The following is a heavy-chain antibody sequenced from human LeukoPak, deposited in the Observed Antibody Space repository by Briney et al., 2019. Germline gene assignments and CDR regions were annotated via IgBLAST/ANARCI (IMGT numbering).Heavy chain of an antibody. V-gene: IGHV3-23*01. D-gene: IGHD3-10*01. CDR1: GLSFSSYA. CDR3: AKNGLWFGELLGDY. J-gene: IGHJ4*02. Sequence: GGSLRLSCAASGLSFSSYAMSRVRQAPGKGLEWVSVISSSADSTYYADSVKGRFTISRDNSKNMLYLQMHSLRAEDTAVYYCAKNGLWFGELLGDYWGQGTLVTVSS. CDR2: ISSSADST.